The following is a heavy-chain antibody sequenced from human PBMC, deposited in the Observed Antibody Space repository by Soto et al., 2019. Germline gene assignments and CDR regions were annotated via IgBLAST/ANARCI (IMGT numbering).Heavy chain of an antibody. CDR3: ARRPNYNFWMAYPFDP. J-gene: IGHJ5*02. CDR2: IYSTGST. Sequence: SETLSLTCAVSGVSISSADYHWAWIRQPPGKGLEWVGDIYSTGSTYSNPSLGSRVSLSADTSKNQLSLELSSVTATDTAVYYGARRPNYNFWMAYPFDPWGREPWSPSP. CDR1: GVSISSADYH. D-gene: IGHD3-3*01. V-gene: IGHV4-30-4*01.